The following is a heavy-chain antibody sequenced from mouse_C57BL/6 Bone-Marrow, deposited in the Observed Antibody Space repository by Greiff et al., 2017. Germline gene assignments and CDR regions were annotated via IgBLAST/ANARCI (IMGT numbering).Heavy chain of an antibody. CDR2: ISSGGSYT. CDR3: ARLGLRQFAY. Sequence: DVHLVESGGDLVKPGGSLKLSCAASGFTFSSYGMSWVRQTPDKRLEWVATISSGGSYTYYPDSVKGRFTISRDNAKNTLYLQMSSLKSEDTAVYYCARLGLRQFAYWGQGTLVTVSA. CDR1: GFTFSSYG. D-gene: IGHD2-4*01. J-gene: IGHJ3*01. V-gene: IGHV5-6*01.